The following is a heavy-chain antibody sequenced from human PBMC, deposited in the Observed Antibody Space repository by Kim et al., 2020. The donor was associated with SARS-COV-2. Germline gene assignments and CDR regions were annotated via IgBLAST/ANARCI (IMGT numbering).Heavy chain of an antibody. CDR1: GGSISSSSYY. CDR2: IYYSGST. CDR3: ARTEGSGWREYLYYFDY. V-gene: IGHV4-39*01. J-gene: IGHJ4*02. D-gene: IGHD6-19*01. Sequence: SETLSLTCTVSGGSISSSSYYWGWIRQPPGKGLEWIGSIYYSGSTYYNPSLKSRVTISVDTSKNQFSLKLSSVTAADTAVYYCARTEGSGWREYLYYFDYWGQGTLVTVSS.